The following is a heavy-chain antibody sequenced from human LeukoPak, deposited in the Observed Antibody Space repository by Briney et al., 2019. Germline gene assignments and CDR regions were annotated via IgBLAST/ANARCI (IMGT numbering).Heavy chain of an antibody. CDR1: GFTFSSYG. J-gene: IGHJ4*02. CDR2: ISYDGSNK. V-gene: IGHV3-30*18. Sequence: GGSLRLSCAASGFTFSSYGMHWVRQAPGKGLEWVAVISYDGSNKYYADSVKGRFTISRDNSKNTLYLQMNSLRAEDTAVYYCAKVGYYYDSSGYFDYWGQGTLVTVSS. CDR3: AKVGYYYDSSGYFDY. D-gene: IGHD3-22*01.